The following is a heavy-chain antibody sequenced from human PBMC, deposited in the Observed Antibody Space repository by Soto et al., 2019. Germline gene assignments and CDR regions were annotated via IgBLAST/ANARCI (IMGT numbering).Heavy chain of an antibody. CDR3: ARTLYGDNVDY. CDR2: MNPNSGNT. CDR1: GGTFSSYA. D-gene: IGHD4-17*01. J-gene: IGHJ4*02. Sequence: GASVKVSCKASGGTFSSYAISWVRQAPGQGLEWMGWMNPNSGNTGYAQKFQGRVTMTWNTSISTAYMELSSLRSEDTAVYYCARTLYGDNVDYWGQGTLVTVSS. V-gene: IGHV1-8*02.